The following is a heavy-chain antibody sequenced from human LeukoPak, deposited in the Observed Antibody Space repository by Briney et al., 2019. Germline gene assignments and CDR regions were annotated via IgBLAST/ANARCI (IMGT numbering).Heavy chain of an antibody. Sequence: GGSLRLSCAASGFTFSSYGMHWVRQAPGKGLEWVAVISHDGSNKYYADSVKGRFTIFRDNSKNTLYLQMNSLRAEDTAVYYCARVKYYYDSSGYLFDYWGQGTLVTVSS. D-gene: IGHD3-22*01. V-gene: IGHV3-30*03. CDR3: ARVKYYYDSSGYLFDY. CDR2: ISHDGSNK. J-gene: IGHJ4*02. CDR1: GFTFSSYG.